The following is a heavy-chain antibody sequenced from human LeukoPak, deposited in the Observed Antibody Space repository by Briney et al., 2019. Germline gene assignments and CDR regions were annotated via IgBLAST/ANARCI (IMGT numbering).Heavy chain of an antibody. CDR3: ARGTHSNSDWFDP. D-gene: IGHD2/OR15-2a*01. Sequence: GESLKISCKGSGYSFTNYWIAWVRQMPGKGLEWMGIIYPGDSDVRYNPSFRGQVTISADKSIDTTYVQWRSLKASDTAMYYCARGTHSNSDWFDPWGQGTLVTVSS. J-gene: IGHJ5*02. V-gene: IGHV5-51*01. CDR2: IYPGDSDV. CDR1: GYSFTNYW.